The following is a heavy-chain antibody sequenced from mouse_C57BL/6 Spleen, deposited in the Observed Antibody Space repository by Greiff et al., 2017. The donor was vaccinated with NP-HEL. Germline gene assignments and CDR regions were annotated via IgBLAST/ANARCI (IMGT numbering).Heavy chain of an antibody. V-gene: IGHV1-15*01. CDR2: IDPETGGT. J-gene: IGHJ4*01. CDR3: TSYYGNFPYAMDY. D-gene: IGHD2-10*01. Sequence: QVQLKQSGAELVRPGASVTLSCKASGYTFTDYEMHWVKQTPVHGLEWIGAIDPETGGTAYNQKFKGKAILTADKSSSTAYMELRSLTSEDSAVYYCTSYYGNFPYAMDYWGQGTSVTVSS. CDR1: GYTFTDYE.